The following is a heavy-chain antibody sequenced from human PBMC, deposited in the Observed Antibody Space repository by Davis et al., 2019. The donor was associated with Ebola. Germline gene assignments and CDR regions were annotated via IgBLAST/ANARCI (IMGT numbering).Heavy chain of an antibody. Sequence: ASVTLSCKASGHTFTSYAMHWVRQAPGHRLEWMGWINAGNGNTKYSQKFQGRVTITRDTSASTAYMELSSLRSEDTAVYDCAGGYCSGGSCYYYGMDVWGQGTTVTVSS. CDR3: AGGYCSGGSCYYYGMDV. J-gene: IGHJ6*02. CDR2: INAGNGNT. V-gene: IGHV1-3*01. D-gene: IGHD2-15*01. CDR1: GHTFTSYA.